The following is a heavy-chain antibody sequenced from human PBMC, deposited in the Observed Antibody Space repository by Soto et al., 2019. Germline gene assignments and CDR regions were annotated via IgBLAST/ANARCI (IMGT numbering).Heavy chain of an antibody. CDR3: ARDGLGDYGESNVRAVAT. D-gene: IGHD3-16*01. CDR1: GYSFPGYS. V-gene: IGHV1-2*04. Sequence: AAVKVSCTATGYSFPGYSMHWVRPAPGQGLEWMGWINPKNGATNYARKFQGWVTMIRDTSISTVYMELRNLKSDDTAVYYCARDGLGDYGESNVRAVATWGQET. CDR2: INPKNGAT. J-gene: IGHJ6*01.